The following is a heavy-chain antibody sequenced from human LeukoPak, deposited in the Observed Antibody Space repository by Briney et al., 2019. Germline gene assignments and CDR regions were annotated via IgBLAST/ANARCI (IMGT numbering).Heavy chain of an antibody. J-gene: IGHJ4*02. CDR2: ISAYNVNT. CDR1: GYTFTSYG. CDR3: ARTDIVVVPAATGDY. Sequence: VASVKVSCKASGYTFTSYGISWVRHAPGQGIEWMGWISAYNVNTKYAQKLQGSVTMTTDTSTSTAYMELRSLRSDDTAVYYCARTDIVVVPAATGDYWGQGTLVTVSS. V-gene: IGHV1-18*01. D-gene: IGHD2-2*01.